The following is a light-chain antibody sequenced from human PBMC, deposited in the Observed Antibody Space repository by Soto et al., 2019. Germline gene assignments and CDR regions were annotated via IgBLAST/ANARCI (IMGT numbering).Light chain of an antibody. CDR1: QSVSSY. Sequence: PGDRATLSCRASQSVSSYLAWYQQKPGQAPRLLIYDASNRATGIPARFSGSGSGTDFTLTISSLEPEDFAVYYCQQRSNWPPFTFGPGNKVDIK. J-gene: IGKJ3*01. V-gene: IGKV3-11*01. CDR3: QQRSNWPPFT. CDR2: DAS.